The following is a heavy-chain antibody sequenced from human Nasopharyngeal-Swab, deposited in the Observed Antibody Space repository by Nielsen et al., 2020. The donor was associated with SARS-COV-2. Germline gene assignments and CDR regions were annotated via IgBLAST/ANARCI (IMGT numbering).Heavy chain of an antibody. CDR1: GFTFSSYP. Sequence: GESLKLSCAASGFTFSSYPIIWVRQAPGQRLEWVSAISGSGGSTYYADSVKGRFTISRDNSKNTLYLQMNSLRAEDTAVYYCAKDDRRSQWLVDYYYGMDVWGQGTTVTVSS. J-gene: IGHJ6*02. V-gene: IGHV3-23*01. CDR2: ISGSGGST. D-gene: IGHD6-19*01. CDR3: AKDDRRSQWLVDYYYGMDV.